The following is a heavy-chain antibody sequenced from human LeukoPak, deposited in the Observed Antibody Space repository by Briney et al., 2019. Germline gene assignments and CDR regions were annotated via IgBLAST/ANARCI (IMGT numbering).Heavy chain of an antibody. CDR2: INYKGRT. CDR3: ASSIAVAGTLDY. Sequence: PSETLSLTCTVSGGSIDTYYWSWIRQSPGKGLEWIGYINYKGRTNNNPSLKSRVTISVDTSKNQFSLKLNSVTAADTAVYYCASSIAVAGTLDYWGQGTLVTVSS. D-gene: IGHD6-19*01. CDR1: GGSIDTYY. J-gene: IGHJ4*02. V-gene: IGHV4-59*01.